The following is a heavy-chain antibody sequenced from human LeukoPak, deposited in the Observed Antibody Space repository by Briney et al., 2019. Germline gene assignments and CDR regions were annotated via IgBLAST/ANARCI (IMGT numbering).Heavy chain of an antibody. D-gene: IGHD3-16*02. CDR3: ARDPDDYIWGSYRYTEVYFDY. V-gene: IGHV3-33*01. Sequence: GGSLRLSCAASGFTFSSYGMHWVRQAPGKGLEWVAVIWYDGSNKYYADSVKGRFTISRDNSKNTLYLQMNGLRAEDTAVYYCARDPDDYIWGSYRYTEVYFDYWGQGTLVTVSS. J-gene: IGHJ4*02. CDR1: GFTFSSYG. CDR2: IWYDGSNK.